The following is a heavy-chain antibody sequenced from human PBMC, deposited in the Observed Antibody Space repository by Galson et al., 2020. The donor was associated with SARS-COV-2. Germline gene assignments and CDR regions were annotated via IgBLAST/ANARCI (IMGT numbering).Heavy chain of an antibody. CDR2: ISAYNGNT. CDR3: ARDRYSSSWFDAFDI. V-gene: IGHV1-18*01. J-gene: IGHJ3*02. Sequence: ASVKVSCKASGYTFTSYGISWVRQAPGQGLEWMGWISAYNGNTNYAQKLQGRVTMTTDTSTSTAYMELRSLRSDDTAVYYCARDRYSSSWFDAFDIWGQGTMVTVSS. D-gene: IGHD6-13*01. CDR1: GYTFTSYG.